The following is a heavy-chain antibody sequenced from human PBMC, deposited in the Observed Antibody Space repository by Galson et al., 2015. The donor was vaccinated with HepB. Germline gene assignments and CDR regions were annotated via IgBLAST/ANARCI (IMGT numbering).Heavy chain of an antibody. J-gene: IGHJ6*03. CDR2: ISSDGSYK. D-gene: IGHD2-15*01. CDR3: AKEHRAYSTYYYMDV. V-gene: IGHV3-30*18. CDR1: GITFNSYG. Sequence: SLRLSCAASGITFNSYGMDWVRQAPGKGLEWVALISSDGSYKNYADSVKGRFTISRDNSENTLYLQMNSLRAEDTAVYYCAKEHRAYSTYYYMDVWGKGTTVTVSS.